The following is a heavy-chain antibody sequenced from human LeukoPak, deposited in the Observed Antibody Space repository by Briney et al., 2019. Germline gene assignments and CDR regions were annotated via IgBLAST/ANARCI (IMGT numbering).Heavy chain of an antibody. CDR3: ARAYDYGDHNAYDYYMDV. D-gene: IGHD4-17*01. J-gene: IGHJ6*03. Sequence: SETLSLTCAVYGGSFSGYYWSWIRQPPGKGLEWIGEINHSGSTNYNPSLKSRVTISVDTSKNQFSLKLSSVTAADTAVYYCARAYDYGDHNAYDYYMDVWGKGTTVTVSS. CDR1: GGSFSGYY. CDR2: INHSGST. V-gene: IGHV4-34*01.